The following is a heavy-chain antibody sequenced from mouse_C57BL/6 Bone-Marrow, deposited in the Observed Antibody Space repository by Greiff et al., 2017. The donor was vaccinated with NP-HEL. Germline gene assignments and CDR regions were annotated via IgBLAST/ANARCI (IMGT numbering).Heavy chain of an antibody. J-gene: IGHJ2*01. Sequence: EVKLMESGGGLVKPGGSLKLSCAASGFTFSSYAMSWVRQTPEKRLEWVATISDGGSYTYYPDNVKGRFTISRDNAKNNLYLQMSHLKSEDTAMYYCARSVSYYYGSSYYFDYWGQGTTLTVSS. CDR1: GFTFSSYA. D-gene: IGHD1-1*01. V-gene: IGHV5-4*03. CDR2: ISDGGSYT. CDR3: ARSVSYYYGSSYYFDY.